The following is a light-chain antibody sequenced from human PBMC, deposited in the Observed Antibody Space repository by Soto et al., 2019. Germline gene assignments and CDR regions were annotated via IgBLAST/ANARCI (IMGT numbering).Light chain of an antibody. J-gene: IGKJ5*01. Sequence: ILLTPSPGPLSLSPGERATLSCIASQSVSSSYLAWYQQKPGQAPRLLIYGASSRATGIPDRFSGSGSGTDFTLTISRLQPEDFAVYFCQQYSDLPMTFGQGTRLEIK. CDR2: GAS. CDR3: QQYSDLPMT. V-gene: IGKV3-20*01. CDR1: QSVSSSY.